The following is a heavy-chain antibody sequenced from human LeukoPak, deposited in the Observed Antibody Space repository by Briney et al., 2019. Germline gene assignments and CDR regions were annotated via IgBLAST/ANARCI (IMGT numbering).Heavy chain of an antibody. CDR2: MSGRGGNI. D-gene: IGHD4-17*01. J-gene: IGHJ4*02. V-gene: IGHV3-23*01. CDR3: AKGRQTYGRHPPLDY. CDR1: GFNFGTYA. Sequence: GGSLRLSRAASGFNFGTYAMTSVRQPPGKGLEWLSAMSGRGGNIYYADSVKGRFTISRDNSKNTLYLHINSLRAEDTAIYYCAKGRQTYGRHPPLDYWGQGTLVTVSS.